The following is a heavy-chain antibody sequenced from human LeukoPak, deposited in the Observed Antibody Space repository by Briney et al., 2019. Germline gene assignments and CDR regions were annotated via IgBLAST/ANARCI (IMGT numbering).Heavy chain of an antibody. D-gene: IGHD4-23*01. CDR3: AKGDDYGANTRLPKYNWFDP. V-gene: IGHV3-30*02. CDR2: IRYDGNNK. J-gene: IGHJ5*02. Sequence: TGGSLRLSCAASGFTFSSYAMHWVRQAPGRRLEWVAFIRYDGNNKNYADSVKGRFTISRDNSKDTLYLQMNSLRAEDTAVYYCAKGDDYGANTRLPKYNWFDPWGQGTLVTVSS. CDR1: GFTFSSYA.